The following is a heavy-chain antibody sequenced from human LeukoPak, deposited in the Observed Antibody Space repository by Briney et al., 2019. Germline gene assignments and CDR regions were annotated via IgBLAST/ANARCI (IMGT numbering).Heavy chain of an antibody. CDR2: ISGSGDTT. V-gene: IGHV3-23*01. CDR3: ARDGDSSGSFADYYFDY. J-gene: IGHJ4*02. D-gene: IGHD6-19*01. CDR1: GFIFSNYA. Sequence: PGGSLRLSCATSGFIFSNYAVNWVRQAPGKGLEWVSIISGSGDTTYYADSVKGRFTISRDNSKNTLYLQMNSLRAEDTAVYYCARDGDSSGSFADYYFDYWGQGTLVTVSS.